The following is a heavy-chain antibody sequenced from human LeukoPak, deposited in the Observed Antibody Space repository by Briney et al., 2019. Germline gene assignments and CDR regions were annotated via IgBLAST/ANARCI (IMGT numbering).Heavy chain of an antibody. CDR2: IYYSGST. CDR3: ARESGGSFAFDY. D-gene: IGHD1-26*01. CDR1: GDSISSYY. V-gene: IGHV4-59*12. J-gene: IGHJ4*02. Sequence: TPSETLSLTCTVSGDSISSYYCSWIRQPPGKGLEWIGYIYYSGSTNYNPSLKSRVTISVDTSKDQFSLKLSSVTAADTAVYYCARESGGSFAFDYWGQGTLVTVSS.